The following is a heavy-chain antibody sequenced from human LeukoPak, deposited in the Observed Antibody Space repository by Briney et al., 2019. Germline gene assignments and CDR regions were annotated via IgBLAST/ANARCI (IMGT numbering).Heavy chain of an antibody. CDR2: IRSDGTNR. Sequence: GGSLRLSCAASGFTFSSYGMHWVRQAPGKGLECVAFIRSDGTNRYYADSVKGRFTISRDNSKNTLYLQMNSLRGEDTAVYYCARAGGTYYGIAFDMWGQGTMATVSS. J-gene: IGHJ3*02. V-gene: IGHV3-30*02. CDR3: ARAGGTYYGIAFDM. D-gene: IGHD1-26*01. CDR1: GFTFSSYG.